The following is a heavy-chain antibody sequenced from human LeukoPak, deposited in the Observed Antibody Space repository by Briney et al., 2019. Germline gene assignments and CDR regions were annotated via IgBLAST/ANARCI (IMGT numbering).Heavy chain of an antibody. V-gene: IGHV3-48*04. CDR3: ARVDYGDYAGEDY. CDR1: GFTFSRFS. J-gene: IGHJ4*02. Sequence: GGSLRLSCAASGFTFSRFSMNWVRQAPGKGLEWVSYVSSSTGTIYYADSVKGRFTISRDNAKNSLYLQMNSLRAEDTAVYYCARVDYGDYAGEDYWGQGTLVTVSS. D-gene: IGHD4-17*01. CDR2: VSSSTGTI.